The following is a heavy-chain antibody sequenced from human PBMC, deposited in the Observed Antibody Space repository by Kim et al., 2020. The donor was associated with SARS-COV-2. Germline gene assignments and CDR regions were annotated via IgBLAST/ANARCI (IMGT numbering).Heavy chain of an antibody. Sequence: SENLSLTCAVYGGSLSGYYWSWIRQPPGKGLEWIGEINHSGSTNYNPSLKSRVTISVDTSKNQFSLKLSSVTAADTAVYYCARGASYSGSHLYYFDYWGQGTLVTVSS. CDR2: INHSGST. CDR1: GGSLSGYY. CDR3: ARGASYSGSHLYYFDY. J-gene: IGHJ4*02. V-gene: IGHV4-34*01. D-gene: IGHD1-26*01.